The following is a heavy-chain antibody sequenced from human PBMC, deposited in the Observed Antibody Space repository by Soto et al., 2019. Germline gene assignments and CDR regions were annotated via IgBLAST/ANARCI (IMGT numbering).Heavy chain of an antibody. J-gene: IGHJ6*02. CDR2: IDPSDSYT. CDR3: ARLGADAQNYYDSSGYPASV. Sequence: GESLKISCKGSGYSFTSYWISWVRQMPGKGLEWMGRIDPSDSYTNYSPSFQGHVTISADKSISTAYLQWSSLKASDTAMYYCARLGADAQNYYDSSGYPASVWGQGTTVTV. V-gene: IGHV5-10-1*01. CDR1: GYSFTSYW. D-gene: IGHD3-22*01.